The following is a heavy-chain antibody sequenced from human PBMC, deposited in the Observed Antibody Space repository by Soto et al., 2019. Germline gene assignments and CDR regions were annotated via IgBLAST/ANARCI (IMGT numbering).Heavy chain of an antibody. Sequence: SETLSLTCVVSGYSISSGYYWAWVRQPPGKELEWIGSIYHSGKTYYKPSLRSRVTVSVDTSKNQFSMKLISVTAADTAVYYCARDKRVTMIGGWFDPWGQGTLVTVSS. V-gene: IGHV4-38-2*02. CDR1: GYSISSGYY. J-gene: IGHJ5*02. CDR2: IYHSGKT. CDR3: ARDKRVTMIGGWFDP. D-gene: IGHD3-22*01.